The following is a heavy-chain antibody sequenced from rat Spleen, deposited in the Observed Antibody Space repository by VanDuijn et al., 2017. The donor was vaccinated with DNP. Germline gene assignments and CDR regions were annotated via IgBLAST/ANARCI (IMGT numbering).Heavy chain of an antibody. Sequence: EVQLQESGPGLVKSSQSLSLTCSVTGHSISSSYWAWIRKFPGNKMEWMGYVSHSGSTGYNPSLRSRISITRDTSKNQFLLQVNSVTTEDTATYYCARGLNYGGYKYYYWYFDFWGPGTMVTVSS. CDR1: GHSISSSY. D-gene: IGHD1-11*01. CDR2: VSHSGST. CDR3: ARGLNYGGYKYYYWYFDF. V-gene: IGHV3-1*01. J-gene: IGHJ1*01.